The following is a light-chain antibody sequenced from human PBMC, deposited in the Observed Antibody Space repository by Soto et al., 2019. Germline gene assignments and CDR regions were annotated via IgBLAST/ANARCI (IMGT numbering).Light chain of an antibody. V-gene: IGLV2-14*03. Sequence: QSALTQPASVCGSPGQSITISCTGTSSDVGGYNYVSWYQHHPGKAPKLMIYDVTNRPSGVSNRFSGSKSGNTASLTISGLQAEDEADYYCTSYTTSSPYLVFGGGTKVTVL. CDR3: TSYTTSSPYLV. CDR2: DVT. CDR1: SSDVGGYNY. J-gene: IGLJ3*02.